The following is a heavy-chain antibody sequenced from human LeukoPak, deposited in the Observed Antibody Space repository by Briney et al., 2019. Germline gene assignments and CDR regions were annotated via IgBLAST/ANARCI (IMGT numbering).Heavy chain of an antibody. Sequence: GGSLRLSCAASGFTFSSYAMSGGPQAPGRGLEWVSAFSGSGGSTYYADSVKGRFTISRDNSKNTLYLQMNSLRAEDTAVYYCAKDSTATTVTYFDYWGQGTLVTVSS. CDR3: AKDSTATTVTYFDY. CDR2: FSGSGGST. CDR1: GFTFSSYA. D-gene: IGHD4-17*01. J-gene: IGHJ4*02. V-gene: IGHV3-23*01.